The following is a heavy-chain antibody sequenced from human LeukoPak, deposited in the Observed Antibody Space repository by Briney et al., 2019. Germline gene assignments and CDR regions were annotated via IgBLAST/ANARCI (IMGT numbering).Heavy chain of an antibody. D-gene: IGHD2-2*02. CDR2: IYSGGST. J-gene: IGHJ4*02. Sequence: GGSLRLSCAASGFTVSSNYMSWVRQAPGRGLEWVSVIYSGGSTYYADSVKGRFTISRHNSKNTLYLQMNSLRAEDTAVYYCAKAIGYCSSTSCYTFDYWGQGTLVTVSS. CDR1: GFTVSSNY. CDR3: AKAIGYCSSTSCYTFDY. V-gene: IGHV3-53*01.